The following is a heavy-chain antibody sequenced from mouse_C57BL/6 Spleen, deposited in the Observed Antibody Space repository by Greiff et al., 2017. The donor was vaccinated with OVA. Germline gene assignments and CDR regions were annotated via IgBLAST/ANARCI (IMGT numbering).Heavy chain of an antibody. CDR1: GFTIKNTY. CDR3: ASGDYDGYFDY. J-gene: IGHJ2*01. CDR2: IDPANGNT. V-gene: IGHV14-3*01. Sequence: VQLQQSVAELVRPGASVKLSCTASGFTIKNTYMHWVKQRPEQGLEWIGRIDPANGNTKYAPKFQGKATITADTSSNTAYLQLSSLTSEDTAVYYCASGDYDGYFDYWGQGTTLTVSS. D-gene: IGHD2-4*01.